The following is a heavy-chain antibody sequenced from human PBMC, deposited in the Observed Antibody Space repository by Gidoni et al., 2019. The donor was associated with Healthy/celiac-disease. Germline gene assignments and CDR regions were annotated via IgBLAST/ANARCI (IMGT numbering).Heavy chain of an antibody. Sequence: QVQLVESGGGVAQPGRSLRLSGAASGVTFSSYGMHWVRQAPGKGLEWVAVIWYDGSNKYYADSVKGRFTISRDNSKNTLYLQMNSLRAEDTAVYYCARDHYDFWSGYYYYYYGMDVWGQGTTVTVSS. J-gene: IGHJ6*02. V-gene: IGHV3-33*01. CDR1: GVTFSSYG. D-gene: IGHD3-3*01. CDR3: ARDHYDFWSGYYYYYYGMDV. CDR2: IWYDGSNK.